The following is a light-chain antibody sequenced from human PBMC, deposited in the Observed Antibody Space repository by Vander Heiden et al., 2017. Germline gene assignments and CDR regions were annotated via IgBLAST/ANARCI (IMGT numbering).Light chain of an antibody. CDR2: IYSNGED. CDR1: SERSDYS. J-gene: IGLJ2*01. Sequence: VVTQSPSASASLGASVKPTCTLSSERSDYSVAWHQQRPDKGPRLLMRIYSNGEDYKGDGIPDRFSGSSSGAERYLTISSLQSEDEADYYCQTWGTGIQVFGGGTKLTVL. V-gene: IGLV4-69*01. CDR3: QTWGTGIQV.